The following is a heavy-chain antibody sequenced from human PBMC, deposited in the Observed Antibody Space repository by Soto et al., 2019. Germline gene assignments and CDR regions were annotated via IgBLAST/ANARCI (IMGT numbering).Heavy chain of an antibody. CDR1: SGSISSSNW. V-gene: IGHV4-4*02. J-gene: IGHJ3*02. Sequence: PSETLSLTCAVSSGSISSSNWWSWVRQPPGKGLEWIGEIYHSGSTNYNPSLKSRVTISVDKSKSQFSLKLSSVTAADTAVYYCARAIVVVTAITPRAFDIWGQGTMVTVSS. CDR3: ARAIVVVTAITPRAFDI. D-gene: IGHD2-21*02. CDR2: IYHSGST.